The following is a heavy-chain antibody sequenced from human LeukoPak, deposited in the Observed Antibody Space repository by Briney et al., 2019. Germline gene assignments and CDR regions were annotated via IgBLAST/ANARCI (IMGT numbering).Heavy chain of an antibody. Sequence: GGSLRLSCAASGFTFSRYWMTWVRRAPGKGLEWVANIKQDGSEKYYVDSVKGRFTISRDNAKNSLYLQMNGLRVEDTAVYYCARVFPYCSSPSCYTADYRGQGTLVTVSS. J-gene: IGHJ4*02. CDR1: GFTFSRYW. D-gene: IGHD2-2*02. V-gene: IGHV3-7*01. CDR2: IKQDGSEK. CDR3: ARVFPYCSSPSCYTADY.